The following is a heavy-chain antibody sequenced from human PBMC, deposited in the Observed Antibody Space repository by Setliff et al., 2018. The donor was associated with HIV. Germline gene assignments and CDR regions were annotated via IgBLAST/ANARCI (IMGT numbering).Heavy chain of an antibody. V-gene: IGHV4-59*08. Sequence: SETLSLTCTVSGASISSHYWSWIRQPPGKGLEWIGYSYYRGSTNYNPSLKSRVTISVDTSKNQFSLKLSSVTAADTAVYYCARLGGYSSSWYVPYFYYMDVWGKGTTVTVSS. J-gene: IGHJ6*03. CDR2: SYYRGST. CDR1: GASISSHY. D-gene: IGHD6-13*01. CDR3: ARLGGYSSSWYVPYFYYMDV.